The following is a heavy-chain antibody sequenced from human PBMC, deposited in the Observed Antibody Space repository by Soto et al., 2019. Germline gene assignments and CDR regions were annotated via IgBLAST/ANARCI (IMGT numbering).Heavy chain of an antibody. CDR1: GGTFSSYT. V-gene: IGHV1-69*02. J-gene: IGHJ5*02. Sequence: QVQLVQSGAEVKKPGSSVKVSCKASGGTFSSYTISWVRQAPGQGLEWMGRIIPILGIANYAQKFQGRVTITAAKSTSTAYMERSSLRSEDTAVYSCAGGGRYCDGGWFDPWGQGPLVTVSS. CDR3: AGGGRYCDGGWFDP. CDR2: IIPILGIA. D-gene: IGHD2-21*01.